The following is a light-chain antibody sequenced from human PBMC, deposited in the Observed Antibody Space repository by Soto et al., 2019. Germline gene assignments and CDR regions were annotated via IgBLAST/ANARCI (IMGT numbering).Light chain of an antibody. CDR3: TVSADRPRT. CDR1: QSTASA. J-gene: IGKJ1*01. Sequence: KALTLSAATLSLSPSDRDTLSCMACQSTASAVAWYPQRSGQAPRLLIFDASIRVPTTPARFRGSVPGTEFTLTISSLESEDLAGYCSTVSADRPRTFGQGSKV. V-gene: IGKV3-15*01. CDR2: DAS.